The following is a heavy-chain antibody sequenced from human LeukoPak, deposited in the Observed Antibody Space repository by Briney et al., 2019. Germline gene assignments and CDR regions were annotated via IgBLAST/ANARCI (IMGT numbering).Heavy chain of an antibody. D-gene: IGHD3-22*01. J-gene: IGHJ4*02. CDR1: GYTFTGYF. CDR3: ARVGAYYDSSAYYDY. Sequence: ASVKVSCKASGYTFTGYFIHWVRQAPGQGLEWMGWINPNSGGTNYAQKFQGRVTMTRDTSISTAYMELSRLRSDDTAVYYCARVGAYYDSSAYYDYWGQGTLVTVSS. V-gene: IGHV1-2*02. CDR2: INPNSGGT.